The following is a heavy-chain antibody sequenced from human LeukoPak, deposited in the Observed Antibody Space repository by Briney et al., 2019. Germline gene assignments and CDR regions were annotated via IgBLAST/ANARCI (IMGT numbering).Heavy chain of an antibody. J-gene: IGHJ4*02. CDR1: GFTFSNYE. CDR3: ARDYYDSSGLDY. D-gene: IGHD3-22*01. V-gene: IGHV3-48*03. Sequence: PGGSLRLSCAASGFTFSNYEMHWVRQAPGKGLEWVSYISSSGSDIYYADSVKGRFTISRDNAKNSLYLHMNSLRAEDTAVYYCARDYYDSSGLDYWGQGTLVTVSS. CDR2: ISSSGSDI.